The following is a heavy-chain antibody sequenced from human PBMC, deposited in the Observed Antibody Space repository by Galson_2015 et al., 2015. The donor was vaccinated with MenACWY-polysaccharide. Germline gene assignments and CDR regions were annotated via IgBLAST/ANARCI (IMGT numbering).Heavy chain of an antibody. D-gene: IGHD2-2*01. V-gene: IGHV3-72*01. CDR3: AREGSRIVFHAFDI. Sequence: SLRLSCAVSGFTFSDLYMDWVRQAPGKGLEWVGRSRNKARSYTTEYAAAVKDRFTISRDVSRNSLYLQMSTLGVEDTAVYYCAREGSRIVFHAFDIWGQGTMVTVSS. J-gene: IGHJ3*02. CDR1: GFTFSDLY. CDR2: SRNKARSYTT.